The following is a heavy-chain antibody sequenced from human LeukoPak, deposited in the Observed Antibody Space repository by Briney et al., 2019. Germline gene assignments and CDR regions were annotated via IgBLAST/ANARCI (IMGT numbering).Heavy chain of an antibody. CDR1: GFTFSDYY. V-gene: IGHV3-11*01. J-gene: IGHJ5*01. D-gene: IGHD4-17*01. CDR2: VSSSGSTI. CDR3: AKDGASRGDYHWFDS. Sequence: GGSLRLSCAASGFTFSDYYMSWIRQAPGKGLEWVSYVSSSGSTIYHADSVKGRFTISRDNFRDALHLQMNSLRVEDTAVYYCAKDGASRGDYHWFDSWGQGTLVTVSS.